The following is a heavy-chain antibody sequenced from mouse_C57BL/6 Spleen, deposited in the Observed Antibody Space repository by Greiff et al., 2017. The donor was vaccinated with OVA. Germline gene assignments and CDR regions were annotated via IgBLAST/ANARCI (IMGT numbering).Heavy chain of an antibody. CDR1: EYEFPSHA. CDR2: INSDGGST. CDR3: ARRSKWGDFDV. V-gene: IGHV5-2*01. Sequence: EVKLMESGGGLVQPGESLKLSCESNEYEFPSHAMSWVRKTPAKRLELVAAINSDGGSTYYPDTMERRFIISRDNTKKTLYLQMSSLRSEDTALYYCARRSKWGDFDVWGTGTTVTVSS. J-gene: IGHJ1*03.